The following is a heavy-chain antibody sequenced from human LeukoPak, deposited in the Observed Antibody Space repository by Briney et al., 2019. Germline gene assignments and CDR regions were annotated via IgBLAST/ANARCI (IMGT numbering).Heavy chain of an antibody. CDR1: GGSISSSSYY. CDR3: ARPLLSCSSTSCYKRWFDP. Sequence: PSETLSLTCTVSGGSISSSSYYWGWIRQPPREGLEWIGSIYYSGSTYYNPSLKSRVTISVDTSKNQFSLKLSSVTAADTAVYYCARPLLSCSSTSCYKRWFDPWGQGTLVTVSS. V-gene: IGHV4-39*01. D-gene: IGHD2-2*02. J-gene: IGHJ5*02. CDR2: IYYSGST.